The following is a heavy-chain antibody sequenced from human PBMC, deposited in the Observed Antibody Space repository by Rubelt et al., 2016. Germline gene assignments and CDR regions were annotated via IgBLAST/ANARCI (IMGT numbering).Heavy chain of an antibody. V-gene: IGHV3-23*01. Sequence: GGSLRLSCAASGFTFSNYAMTWVRQAPGKGLEWVSAIDSGAVNTYYADSVKGRFTISRDNSKNTLYLQMNSLRAEDTAVYYCARTYYYDSSGYYQSYYFDYWGQGTLVTVSS. J-gene: IGHJ4*02. D-gene: IGHD3-22*01. CDR2: IDSGAVNT. CDR1: GFTFSNYA. CDR3: ARTYYYDSSGYYQSYYFDY.